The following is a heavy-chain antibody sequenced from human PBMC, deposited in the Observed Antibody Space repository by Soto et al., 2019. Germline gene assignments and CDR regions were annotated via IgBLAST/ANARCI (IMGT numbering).Heavy chain of an antibody. Sequence: QVQLVQSGAEVKKPGASVKLSCKTSGYTFTTIFLHWLRQAPGQRLEWMGWINPANGVTMYSQKFLGRGSNTRDTSATTAYMELTSLTSDDTAVYYCARGPSCGCFDFWGQGTLVTVSS. J-gene: IGHJ4*02. V-gene: IGHV1-3*01. CDR2: INPANGVT. CDR1: GYTFTTIF. CDR3: ARGPSCGCFDF. D-gene: IGHD5-12*01.